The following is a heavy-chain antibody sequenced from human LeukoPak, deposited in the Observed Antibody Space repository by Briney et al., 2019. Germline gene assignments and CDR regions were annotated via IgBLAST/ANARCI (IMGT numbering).Heavy chain of an antibody. CDR1: GFTFSSYA. D-gene: IGHD5-12*01. Sequence: GGSLRLSCAASGFTFSSYAMSWVRQAPGKGLEWVSAISGSGGGTYYADSVKGRFTISRDNSKNTLYLQMNSLRAEDTAVYYCAKSTGYDGLFDYWGQGTLVTVSS. V-gene: IGHV3-23*01. CDR2: ISGSGGGT. J-gene: IGHJ4*02. CDR3: AKSTGYDGLFDY.